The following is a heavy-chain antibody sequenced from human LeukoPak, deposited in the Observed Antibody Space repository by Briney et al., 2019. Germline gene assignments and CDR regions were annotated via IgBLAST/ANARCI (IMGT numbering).Heavy chain of an antibody. J-gene: IGHJ5*02. CDR3: ARRYGSGTEWFDP. D-gene: IGHD3-10*01. V-gene: IGHV4-31*03. Sequence: PSETLSLTCTVSGASISSGSYYWSWIRQHPGKGLEWIGYIYYSGNTYYNPSLESRVTISVDTSKNQFSLKLSSVTAADTAAYYCARRYGSGTEWFDPWGQGTLVTVSS. CDR1: GASISSGSYY. CDR2: IYYSGNT.